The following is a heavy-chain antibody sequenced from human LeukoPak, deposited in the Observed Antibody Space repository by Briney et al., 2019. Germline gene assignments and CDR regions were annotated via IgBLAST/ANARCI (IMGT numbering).Heavy chain of an antibody. V-gene: IGHV3-23*01. CDR3: AKDSGSSWLKGVFDI. Sequence: GGSLRPSCAASGSTFSSYAMSSVRQAPGKGLEWVSAIRGSGGGTYYAESVNGRFTISRDSSKNTLYLQMNSLRAEDTAVYYCAKDSGSSWLKGVFDIWGQGTMVTVSS. CDR2: IRGSGGGT. J-gene: IGHJ3*02. D-gene: IGHD6-13*01. CDR1: GSTFSSYA.